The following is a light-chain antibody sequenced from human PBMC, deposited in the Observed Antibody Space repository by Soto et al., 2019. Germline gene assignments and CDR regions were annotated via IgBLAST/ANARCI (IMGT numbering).Light chain of an antibody. CDR1: QRVSSSY. CDR3: QQYVGSPGT. CDR2: DAS. V-gene: IGKV3-20*01. Sequence: EIVLTQSPGTLSLSPGERATLSCRASQRVSSSYLAWYQQKPGQPPRLLIYDASSRATGIPDRFSGSGSGTDFTLTISSLEPEDFAVYYCQQYVGSPGTFVQGTKVEIK. J-gene: IGKJ1*01.